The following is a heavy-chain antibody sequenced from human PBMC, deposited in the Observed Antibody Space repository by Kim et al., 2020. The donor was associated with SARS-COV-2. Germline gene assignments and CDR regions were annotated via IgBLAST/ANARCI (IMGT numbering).Heavy chain of an antibody. CDR1: GGSFSGYY. CDR3: ASGGSGYDDY. Sequence: SETLSPTCAVYGGSFSGYYWSWIRQPPGKGLEWIGEINHSGSTNYNPSLKSRVTISVDTSKNQFSLKLSSVTAADTAVYYCASGGSGYDDYWGQGTLVTVSS. CDR2: INHSGST. D-gene: IGHD5-12*01. J-gene: IGHJ4*02. V-gene: IGHV4-34*01.